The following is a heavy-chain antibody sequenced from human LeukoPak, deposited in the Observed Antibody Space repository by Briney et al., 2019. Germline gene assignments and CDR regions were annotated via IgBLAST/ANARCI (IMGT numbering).Heavy chain of an antibody. Sequence: SETLSLTCTVSGYSISSGYYWGWIRQPPGKGLEWIGSIYHSGSTYYNPSLKSRVTISVDTSKNQFSLKLSSVTAADTAVYYCARGPRIAARTKGGNKYYYYYYMDVWGKGTTVTVSS. CDR1: GYSISSGYY. V-gene: IGHV4-38-2*02. CDR2: IYHSGST. CDR3: ARGPRIAARTKGGNKYYYYYYMDV. J-gene: IGHJ6*03. D-gene: IGHD6-6*01.